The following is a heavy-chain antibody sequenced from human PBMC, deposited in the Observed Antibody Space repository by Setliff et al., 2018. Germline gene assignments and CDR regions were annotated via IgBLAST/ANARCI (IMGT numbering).Heavy chain of an antibody. Sequence: PSETLSLTCTVSGGSIDSGDYYWNWIRQPPGKGLEWIGYIYFSGSTYYNPSLKSRVTLSLDTSKNQFSLKLNSVTAADTALYFCAREVAGTYHYFDPWGQGTQVTVSS. J-gene: IGHJ5*02. V-gene: IGHV4-30-4*08. D-gene: IGHD6-19*01. CDR1: GGSIDSGDYY. CDR3: AREVAGTYHYFDP. CDR2: IYFSGST.